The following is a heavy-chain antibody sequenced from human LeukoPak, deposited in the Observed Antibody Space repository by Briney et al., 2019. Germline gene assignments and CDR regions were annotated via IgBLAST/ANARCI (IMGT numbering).Heavy chain of an antibody. CDR2: INPSGGST. D-gene: IGHD3-3*01. V-gene: IGHV1-46*01. Sequence: ASVKVSCKASGYTFTSYYMHWVRQAPGQGLEWMGIINPSGGSTSYAQKFQGRVTMTRDTSTSTVYMELSSLRSEDTAVYYCASVGYYDFWSGYSRDAFDMWGQGTMVTVSS. J-gene: IGHJ3*02. CDR3: ASVGYYDFWSGYSRDAFDM. CDR1: GYTFTSYY.